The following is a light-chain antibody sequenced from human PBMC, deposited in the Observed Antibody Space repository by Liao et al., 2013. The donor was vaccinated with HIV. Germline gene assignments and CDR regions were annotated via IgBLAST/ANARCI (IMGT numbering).Light chain of an antibody. Sequence: YVLTQSPSVSEAPGETAIITCEGYRIGDKSVHWYQQKAGQAPVLVIHYDNDRPSGIPERFSGSNSGNMATLYISRVEAGDEADYYCQVWDSSGDKYVFGPGTRVTVL. V-gene: IGLV3-21*04. J-gene: IGLJ1*01. CDR3: QVWDSSGDKYV. CDR2: YDN. CDR1: RIGDKS.